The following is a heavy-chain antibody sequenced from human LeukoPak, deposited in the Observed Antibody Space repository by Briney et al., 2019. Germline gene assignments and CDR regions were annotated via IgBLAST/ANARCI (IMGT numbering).Heavy chain of an antibody. D-gene: IGHD6-13*01. Sequence: GESLKISCKGSGYGFTSYWIGWVRQMPGKGLEWMGIIYPGDSDTRFSPSFQGQVTISADKSISTAYLQWSSLKASDTAMYYCARRCMKQQLGAFDIWGQGTMVTVSS. CDR3: ARRCMKQQLGAFDI. V-gene: IGHV5-51*01. J-gene: IGHJ3*02. CDR2: IYPGDSDT. CDR1: GYGFTSYW.